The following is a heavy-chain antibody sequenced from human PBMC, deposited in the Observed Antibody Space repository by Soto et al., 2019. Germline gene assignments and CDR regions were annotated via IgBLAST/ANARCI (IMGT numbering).Heavy chain of an antibody. CDR3: ARVRHRRELHP. D-gene: IGHD1-26*01. CDR2: INPNTGGT. CDR1: GYIFTSYY. Sequence: QVLLVQSGAEVKRPGTSVKVSCKASGYIFTSYYVHWVRQVPGQGLEWMGWINPNTGGTNYAQRFEGRVTMTRDTSISTAYMELRRLTSDDTAIYFCARVRHRRELHPWGQGTLVTVS. V-gene: IGHV1-2*02. J-gene: IGHJ5*02.